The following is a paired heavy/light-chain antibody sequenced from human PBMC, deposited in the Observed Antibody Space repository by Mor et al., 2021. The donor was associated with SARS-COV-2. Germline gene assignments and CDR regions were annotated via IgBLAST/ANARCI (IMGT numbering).Heavy chain of an antibody. V-gene: IGHV3-7*01. CDR3: ARELRFLEWMFGSLDFDP. CDR2: INQDGSEK. J-gene: IGHJ5*02. D-gene: IGHD3-3*01. Sequence: EVQLVESGGGLVQPGGSLRLSCAATGFTISSYWMNWVRQAPGKGLEWVANINQDGSEKFYVDSVRGRFTISRDNAKNSLFLQINSLRAEDTAVYYCARELRFLEWMFGSLDFDPWGQGTLVTVS. CDR1: GFTISSYW.
Light chain of an antibody. J-gene: IGLJ3*02. CDR1: SSDIGRNF. CDR2: DND. CDR3: GTWDSSLSPAGV. Sequence: QSVLTQPPSVSAAPGQRITISCSGTSSDIGRNFVSWYQKLPGAAPKLLISDNDKRPSGIPDRFSGSKSGTSATLEITGLQTGDEADYYCGTWDSSLSPAGVFGGGTKLTVL. V-gene: IGLV1-51*01.